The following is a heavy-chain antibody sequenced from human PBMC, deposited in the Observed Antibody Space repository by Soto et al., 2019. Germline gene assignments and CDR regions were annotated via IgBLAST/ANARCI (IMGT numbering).Heavy chain of an antibody. J-gene: IGHJ6*02. V-gene: IGHV3-53*01. CDR1: EFTVTNNE. CDR3: AREKRGSSWTKYYYYGMDV. Sequence: GGSLRLSCAASEFTVTNNEMSWVRQAPGKGLEWVSILYSGGNTYYADSVEGRFTISRDGSKNTLYLHMNSLRAEDTAVYYCAREKRGSSWTKYYYYGMDVWGQGTTVTVSS. CDR2: LYSGGNT. D-gene: IGHD6-13*01.